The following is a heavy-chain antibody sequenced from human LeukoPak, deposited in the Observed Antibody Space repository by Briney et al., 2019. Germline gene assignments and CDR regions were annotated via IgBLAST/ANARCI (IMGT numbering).Heavy chain of an antibody. CDR3: VKDEWYGSSSYFDF. CDR2: ISSSGSTI. D-gene: IGHD6-6*01. J-gene: IGHJ4*02. Sequence: GGPLRLSCAASGFTFSDYYMSWIRQAPGKGLEWVSYISSSGSTIYSADSVKGRFTISRDNSKNTLYLQLNSLRADDTTVYYCVKDEWYGSSSYFDFWGQGTLVTVSS. CDR1: GFTFSDYY. V-gene: IGHV3-11*01.